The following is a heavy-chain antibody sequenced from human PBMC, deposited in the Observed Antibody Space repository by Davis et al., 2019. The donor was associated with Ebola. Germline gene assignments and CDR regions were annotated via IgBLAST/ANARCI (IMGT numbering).Heavy chain of an antibody. Sequence: MPSETLSLTCSVSGGSINSGTYYWGWVRQPPGKGLEWVGTVYYSGNTYYNPSLKSRLAIYVDTSRNQFSLSLRSVTATDTAVYYCARQTYSGSGSGFDPWGPGTLVTVSS. CDR3: ARQTYSGSGSGFDP. J-gene: IGHJ5*02. D-gene: IGHD3-10*01. CDR1: GGSINSGTYY. CDR2: VYYSGNT. V-gene: IGHV4-39*01.